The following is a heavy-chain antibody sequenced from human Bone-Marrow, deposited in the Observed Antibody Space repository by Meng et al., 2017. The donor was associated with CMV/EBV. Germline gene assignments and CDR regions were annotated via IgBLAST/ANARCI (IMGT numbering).Heavy chain of an antibody. J-gene: IGHJ4*02. D-gene: IGHD2-2*01. CDR2: ISASGGRT. CDR1: GFTVSSNY. V-gene: IGHV3-23*01. Sequence: GGSLRLSCAASGFTVSSNYMSWVRQAPGKGLEWVSAISASGGRTYYADSVKGRFTVSRDNSKNTLFLQMNSLRDEDTATYYCAKDEAAAAMGWLDNWGQGILVTVSS. CDR3: AKDEAAAAMGWLDN.